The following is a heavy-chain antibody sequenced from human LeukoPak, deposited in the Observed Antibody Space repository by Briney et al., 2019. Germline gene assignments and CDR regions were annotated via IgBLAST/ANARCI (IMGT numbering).Heavy chain of an antibody. CDR2: IKQDGTEI. Sequence: GGSLRLSCAASGFTFSSHWMSWVRQAPGKGPEWVANIKQDGTEIYYVDSVKGRFTISRDNAKNSLYLQMNSLRAEDTAVYYCAKGYYGSGSFDYWGQGTLVTV. D-gene: IGHD3-10*01. CDR1: GFTFSSHW. J-gene: IGHJ4*02. V-gene: IGHV3-7*01. CDR3: AKGYYGSGSFDY.